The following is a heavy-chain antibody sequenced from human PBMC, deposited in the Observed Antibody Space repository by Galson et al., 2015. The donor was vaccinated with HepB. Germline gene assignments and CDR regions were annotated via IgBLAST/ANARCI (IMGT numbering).Heavy chain of an antibody. V-gene: IGHV3-64D*06. Sequence: SLRLSCAASGFTFSSYAMHWVRQAPGKGLEYVSAISSNGGSTYYADSVKGRFTISRDNSKNTLYLQMSSLRAEDTAVYYCVKGGVGYLNYWGQGTLVTVSS. CDR2: ISSNGGST. J-gene: IGHJ4*02. CDR1: GFTFSSYA. D-gene: IGHD2-15*01. CDR3: VKGGVGYLNY.